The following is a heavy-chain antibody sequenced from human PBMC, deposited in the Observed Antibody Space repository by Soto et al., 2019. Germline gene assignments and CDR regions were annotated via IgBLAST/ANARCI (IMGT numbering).Heavy chain of an antibody. CDR3: AKDPKDGRAVAGTVINDY. Sequence: QVQLVESGGGVVQPGRSLRLSCAASGFTFSSYGMHWVRQAPGKGLEWVAVISYDGSNKYYADSVKGRFTISRDNSKNTLYLQMNSLRAEDTAVYYCAKDPKDGRAVAGTVINDYWGQGSLVTVSS. V-gene: IGHV3-30*18. CDR1: GFTFSSYG. D-gene: IGHD6-19*01. J-gene: IGHJ4*02. CDR2: ISYDGSNK.